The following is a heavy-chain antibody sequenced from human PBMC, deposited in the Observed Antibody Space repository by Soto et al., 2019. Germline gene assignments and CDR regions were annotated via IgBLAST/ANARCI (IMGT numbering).Heavy chain of an antibody. J-gene: IGHJ2*01. CDR1: GHTFNNYG. Sequence: QVPLVQSGAEVKKPGASVKVSCKASGHTFNNYGIIWVRQAPGQGLEWMGWIGPYNGNTDHAQNFQGRVTMTTDTSTNTAYMELRSLRSDDTALYYCARCYCSVGSCYTCWHFDLWGRGTLVTVSS. CDR2: IGPYNGNT. CDR3: ARCYCSVGSCYTCWHFDL. V-gene: IGHV1-18*01. D-gene: IGHD2-15*01.